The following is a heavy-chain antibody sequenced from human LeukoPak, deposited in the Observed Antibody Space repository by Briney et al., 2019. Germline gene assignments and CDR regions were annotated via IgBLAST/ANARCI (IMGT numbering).Heavy chain of an antibody. CDR1: GFTFGDYA. CDR3: ARDLGGTGIDY. CDR2: INWNGGST. V-gene: IGHV3-20*04. Sequence: PGGSLRLSCTASGFTFGDYAMSWVRQAPGKGLEWVSGINWNGGSTGYADSVKGRFTISRDNAKNSLYLQMNSLRAEDTALYYCARDLGGTGIDYWGQGTLVTVSS. D-gene: IGHD3-10*01. J-gene: IGHJ4*02.